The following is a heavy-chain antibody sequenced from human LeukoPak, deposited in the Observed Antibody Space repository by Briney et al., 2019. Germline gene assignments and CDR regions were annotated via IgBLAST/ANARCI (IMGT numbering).Heavy chain of an antibody. V-gene: IGHV4-31*03. CDR3: ARRFRTGGDLHHDAYDV. D-gene: IGHD3-16*01. CDR1: GGSISSGGYY. CDR2: IYYIGKP. J-gene: IGHJ3*01. Sequence: PSQTLSLTCTVSGGSISSGGYYWSWIRQHPGKGLEWIGYIYYIGKPTCSPSLESRVSISVDTSKNQFSLELTSVTAADTAVYYCARRFRTGGDLHHDAYDVWGQGTVVTVSS.